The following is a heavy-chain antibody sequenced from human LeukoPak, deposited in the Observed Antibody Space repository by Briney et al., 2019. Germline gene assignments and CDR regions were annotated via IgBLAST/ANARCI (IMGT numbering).Heavy chain of an antibody. CDR1: GGSISSYY. V-gene: IGHV4-59*01. CDR2: IYYSGST. J-gene: IGHJ4*02. Sequence: SETLSLTCTVSGGSISSYYWSWIRQPPGKGLGWIGYIYYSGSTNYNPSLKSRVTISVDTSKNQFSLKLSSVTAADTAVYYCARVRVVMAGPPYYFDYGGQGTLVTVSS. D-gene: IGHD5-24*01. CDR3: ARVRVVMAGPPYYFDY.